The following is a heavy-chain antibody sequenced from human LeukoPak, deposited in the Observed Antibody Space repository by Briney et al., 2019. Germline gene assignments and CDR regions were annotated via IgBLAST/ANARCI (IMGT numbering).Heavy chain of an antibody. D-gene: IGHD1-26*01. Sequence: GASVKVSCKASGYTFTSYGISWVREAPGQGLEWMGWISAYIGNTNYTQKLQGRVTMTTDTSTSTAYMELRSLRSDDTAVYYCARDFASGSYLGPDYWGQGTLVTVSS. V-gene: IGHV1-18*01. CDR1: GYTFTSYG. CDR2: ISAYIGNT. J-gene: IGHJ4*02. CDR3: ARDFASGSYLGPDY.